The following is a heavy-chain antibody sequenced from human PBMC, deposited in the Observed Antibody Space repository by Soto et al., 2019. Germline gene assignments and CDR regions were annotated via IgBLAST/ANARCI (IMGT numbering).Heavy chain of an antibody. J-gene: IGHJ4*02. CDR3: ARDLGGYASH. V-gene: IGHV3-74*01. CDR1: GCTFSNYW. D-gene: IGHD3-16*01. Sequence: EVQLVESGGGLVQPGGSLRLSCGASGCTFSNYWMHWVRQAPGKGPVWVSRINTDGSTTNYADSVKGRFTISRDNAENTLYLQTNSLGAEDTAVYYCARDLGGYASHWGQGTLVTVSS. CDR2: INTDGSTT.